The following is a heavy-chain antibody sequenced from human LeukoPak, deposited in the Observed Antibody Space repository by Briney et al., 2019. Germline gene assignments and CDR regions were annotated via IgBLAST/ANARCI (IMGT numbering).Heavy chain of an antibody. CDR1: GFNFTNYW. V-gene: IGHV3-7*01. D-gene: IGHD6-13*01. CDR3: ARGGYTSSWFWNH. J-gene: IGHJ5*02. Sequence: GGSLRLSCAASGFNFTNYWLSWVRQAPGKGLEWVANIKQDGSEEYYVDSVKGRFTISRDNAKNSLYLQMNSLRAEDTSVYYCARGGYTSSWFWNHWGQGTLVTVSS. CDR2: IKQDGSEE.